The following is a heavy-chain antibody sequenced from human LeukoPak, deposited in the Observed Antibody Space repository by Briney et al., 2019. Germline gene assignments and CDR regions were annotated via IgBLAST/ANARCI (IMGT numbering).Heavy chain of an antibody. CDR1: GFTFSSYS. CDR3: ANSEMATSFDY. D-gene: IGHD5-24*01. CDR2: ISGSSSYI. J-gene: IGHJ4*02. V-gene: IGHV3-21*01. Sequence: GGSLRLSCAASGFTFSSYSMNWVRQAPGKGLEWVSSISGSSSYIYYADSVKGRFTISRDNSKNTLYLQMNSLRAEDTAVYYCANSEMATSFDYWGQGTLVTVSS.